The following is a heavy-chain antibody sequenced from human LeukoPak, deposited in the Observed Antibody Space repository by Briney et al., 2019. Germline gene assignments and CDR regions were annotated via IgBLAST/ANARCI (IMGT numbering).Heavy chain of an antibody. CDR1: GFTFSSYW. CDR2: INEDGGTT. V-gene: IGHV3-74*01. Sequence: GGSLRLSCAASGFTFSSYWMHWVRQVPGKGLVWVSRINEDGGTTTYADSVKGRFTISRDNAKNSLFLQMNSLRAEDTAIYYCTTDTWYSAGHWGQGTLVTVSS. CDR3: TTDTWYSAGH. J-gene: IGHJ4*02. D-gene: IGHD2-15*01.